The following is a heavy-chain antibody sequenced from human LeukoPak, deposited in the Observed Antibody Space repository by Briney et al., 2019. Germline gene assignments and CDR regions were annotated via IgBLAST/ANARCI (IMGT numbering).Heavy chain of an antibody. J-gene: IGHJ6*03. CDR2: IRYDGSNK. CDR3: AKVGRAARANYMDV. V-gene: IGHV3-30*02. CDR1: GFTLSSYG. D-gene: IGHD6-6*01. Sequence: GGSLRLSCAASGFTLSSYGMHWVRQAPGKGLEWVAFIRYDGSNKYYADSVKGRFTISRDNSKNTLYLQMNSLRAEDTAVYYCAKVGRAARANYMDVWGKGTTVTVSS.